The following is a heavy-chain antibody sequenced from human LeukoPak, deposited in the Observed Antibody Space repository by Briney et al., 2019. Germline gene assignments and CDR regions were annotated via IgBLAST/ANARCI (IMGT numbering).Heavy chain of an antibody. CDR3: TRPVN. Sequence: GGSLRLSCAASGFTFSSYEMNWVRQASGKGLEWVGRIRSKANSYATAYAASVKGRFTISRDDSKNTAYLQMNSLKTEDTAVYYCTRPVNWGQGTLVTVSS. CDR1: GFTFSSYE. V-gene: IGHV3-73*01. J-gene: IGHJ4*02. D-gene: IGHD4-23*01. CDR2: IRSKANSYAT.